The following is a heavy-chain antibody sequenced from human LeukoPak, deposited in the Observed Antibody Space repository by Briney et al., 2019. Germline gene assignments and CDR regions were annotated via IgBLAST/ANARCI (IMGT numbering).Heavy chain of an antibody. CDR2: IRSDGSNK. V-gene: IGHV3-30*02. CDR1: GFTFSSYG. J-gene: IGHJ1*01. D-gene: IGHD6-19*01. CDR3: ARGGKIAMAGTRSPQYFQH. Sequence: GGSLRLSCAASGFTFSSYGMHWVRQAPGKGLEWVAFIRSDGSNKYYADSVKGRFTISRDNSKNTLYVQMNSLRAEDTALYYCARGGKIAMAGTRSPQYFQHWGQGTLVTVSS.